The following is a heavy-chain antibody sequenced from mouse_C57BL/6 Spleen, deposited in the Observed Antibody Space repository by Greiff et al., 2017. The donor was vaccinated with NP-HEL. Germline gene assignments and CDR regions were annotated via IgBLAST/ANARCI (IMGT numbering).Heavy chain of an antibody. J-gene: IGHJ2*01. CDR2: INPYNGGT. D-gene: IGHD4-1*01. Sequence: DVQLVESGPVLVKPGASVKMSCKASGYTFTDYYMNWVKQSHGKSLEWIGVINPYNGGTSYNQKFKGKATLTVDKSSSTAYMELNSLTSEDSAVYYCARRETGNYCFDYWGQGTTLTVSS. V-gene: IGHV1-19*01. CDR3: ARRETGNYCFDY. CDR1: GYTFTDYY.